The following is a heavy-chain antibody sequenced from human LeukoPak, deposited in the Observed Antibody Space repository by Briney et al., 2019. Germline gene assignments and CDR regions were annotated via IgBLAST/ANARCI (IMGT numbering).Heavy chain of an antibody. V-gene: IGHV1-2*02. Sequence: GASVKVSCKASGYTSTGYYMHWVRQAPGQGLEWMGWINPNSGGTNYAQKFQGRVTMTRDTSISTAYMELSRLRSDDTAVYYCARYCSGGSCYSTRRAFDYWGQGTLVTVSS. CDR3: ARYCSGGSCYSTRRAFDY. D-gene: IGHD2-15*01. J-gene: IGHJ4*02. CDR2: INPNSGGT. CDR1: GYTSTGYY.